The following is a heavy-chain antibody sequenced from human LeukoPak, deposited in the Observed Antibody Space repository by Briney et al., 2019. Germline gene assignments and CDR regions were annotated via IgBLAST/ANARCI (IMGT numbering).Heavy chain of an antibody. Sequence: GGSLRLSCAASGFTFSSYTMNWVRQAPGKGLEWVSSISSSSYIYYADSVKGRFTISRDNAKNSLYLQMNSLRAEDTAVYYCARDPGPLGGYWGQGTLVTVSS. CDR1: GFTFSSYT. CDR2: ISSSSYI. V-gene: IGHV3-21*01. CDR3: ARDPGPLGGY. J-gene: IGHJ4*02.